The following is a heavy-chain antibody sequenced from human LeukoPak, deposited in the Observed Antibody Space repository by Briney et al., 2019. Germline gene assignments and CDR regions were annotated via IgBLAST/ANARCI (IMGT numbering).Heavy chain of an antibody. CDR3: ARLVGGYPYYYYYMDV. V-gene: IGHV4-39*07. Sequence: PSETLSLTCTVSGGSISSGSYYWGWIRQPPGKGLEWIGSIYYSGSTYYNPSLKSRVTISVDTSKNQFSLKLSSVTAADTAVYYCARLVGGYPYYYYYMDVWGKGTTVTISS. CDR1: GGSISSGSYY. CDR2: IYYSGST. D-gene: IGHD5-12*01. J-gene: IGHJ6*03.